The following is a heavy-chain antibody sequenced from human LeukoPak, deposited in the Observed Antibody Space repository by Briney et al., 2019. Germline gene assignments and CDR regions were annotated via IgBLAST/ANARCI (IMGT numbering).Heavy chain of an antibody. CDR1: GFTFNDYA. CDR3: ARENLAAAADY. CDR2: ISWNSGSI. D-gene: IGHD6-25*01. V-gene: IGHV3-9*01. J-gene: IGHJ4*02. Sequence: GGSLRLSCAASGFTFNDYAMHWVRQAPGKGLEWVSGISWNSGSIGCADSVKGRFTISRDNAKNSLYLQMNSLRLEDTAVYYCARENLAAAADYWGQGTVVTVSS.